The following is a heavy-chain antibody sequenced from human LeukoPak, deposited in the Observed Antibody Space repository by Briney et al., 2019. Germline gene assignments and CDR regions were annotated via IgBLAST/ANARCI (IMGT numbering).Heavy chain of an antibody. D-gene: IGHD3-22*01. CDR2: IYSGGGT. CDR1: GFTVSLNY. CDR3: AIYDSSGYYNY. J-gene: IGHJ4*02. Sequence: AGGSLRLSCAASGFTVSLNYITWVRQAPGKGLEWVSVIYSGGGTYYAGSVKGRFTISRDNSKNTLYLQMNSLRAEDTAVYYCAIYDSSGYYNYRGQGTLVTVSS. V-gene: IGHV3-53*01.